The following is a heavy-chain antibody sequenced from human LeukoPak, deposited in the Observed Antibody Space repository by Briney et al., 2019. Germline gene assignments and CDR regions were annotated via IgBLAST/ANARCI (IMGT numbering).Heavy chain of an antibody. Sequence: PSETLSLTCAVSGYSTSSGYYWAWIRQSPGRGLEWIATINHSGRTSYNPSLTSRVTISVDTSKNLFTLTLTSVTAADTAISYCAREGSFFGVVRAQDYWGQGTLVSVSS. CDR2: INHSGRT. V-gene: IGHV4-38-2*02. CDR1: GYSTSSGYY. D-gene: IGHD3-3*01. CDR3: AREGSFFGVVRAQDY. J-gene: IGHJ4*02.